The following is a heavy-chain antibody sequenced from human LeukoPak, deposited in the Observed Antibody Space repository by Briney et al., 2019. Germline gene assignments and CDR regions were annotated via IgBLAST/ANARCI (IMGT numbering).Heavy chain of an antibody. V-gene: IGHV1-69*13. CDR2: IIPIFGTA. J-gene: IGHJ3*02. CDR3: AREFKPPRSSGYYYFCRCAFDI. D-gene: IGHD3-22*01. CDR1: GGTFSSYA. Sequence: GASVKVSCKASGGTFSSYAISWVRQAPGQGLEWMGGIIPIFGTANYAQKFQGRVTITADESTSTAYMELSSLRSEDTAVYYCAREFKPPRSSGYYYFCRCAFDIWGQGTMVTVSS.